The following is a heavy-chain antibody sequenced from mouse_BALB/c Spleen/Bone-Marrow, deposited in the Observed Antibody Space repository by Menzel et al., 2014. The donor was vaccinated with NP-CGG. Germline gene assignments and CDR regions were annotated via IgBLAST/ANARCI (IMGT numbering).Heavy chain of an antibody. J-gene: IGHJ4*01. D-gene: IGHD2-14*01. CDR3: GRGDYRYDETMDY. Sequence: QVQLQQSGPELVRPGVSVKISCKGSGYTFTDYGMHWVKQSHAKSLEWIGLISLSSGNTNYNQKSKDKATMTVDKSSSAAYMELARLTSEDSANYYCGRGDYRYDETMDYWGQGTSVTVSS. CDR2: ISLSSGNT. V-gene: IGHV1-67*01. CDR1: GYTFTDYG.